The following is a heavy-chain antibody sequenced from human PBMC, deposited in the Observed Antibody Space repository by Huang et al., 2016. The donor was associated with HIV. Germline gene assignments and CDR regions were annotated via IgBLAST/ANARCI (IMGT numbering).Heavy chain of an antibody. CDR1: DGSISSSSYY. D-gene: IGHD3-10*01. CDR2: FFYDGNT. Sequence: QLQLQESGPGLVKPSETLSLTCTVSDGSISSSSYYWGWIRQPPGKGLEWIATFFYDGNTYYNPSLKSRVTISVDTSKNQFSLNLSSVTAADTAVYYCVAMVRGVISYFDYWGQGTLVTVSS. CDR3: VAMVRGVISYFDY. V-gene: IGHV4-39*01. J-gene: IGHJ4*02.